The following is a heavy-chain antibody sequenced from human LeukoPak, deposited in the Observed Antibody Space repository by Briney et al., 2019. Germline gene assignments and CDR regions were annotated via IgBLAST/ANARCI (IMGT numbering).Heavy chain of an antibody. Sequence: GGSLRLSCVASGFTFSTYWMHWVRQAPGKGLVWVSRSNTDGTSTTYADSVKGRFTISRDNAKNTLYLQMNSLRAEDTAVYYCTRRTSVVPFDYWGQGTLVTVSS. CDR1: GFTFSTYW. CDR3: TRRTSVVPFDY. V-gene: IGHV3-74*01. J-gene: IGHJ4*02. D-gene: IGHD2-2*01. CDR2: SNTDGTST.